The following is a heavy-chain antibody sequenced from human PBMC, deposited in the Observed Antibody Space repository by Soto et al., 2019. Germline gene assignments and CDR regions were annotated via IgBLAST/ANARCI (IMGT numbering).Heavy chain of an antibody. J-gene: IGHJ4*02. Sequence: SETLSLTCTDSGDSISSTRWWSWVRQSPGKGLEWIGDIYHGGSTNYNPSLKSRATISIEKSKKQFSLKLSSVTAADTVLYYCARESFYDSGGFHGFDYWGQGTLVTVSS. CDR1: GDSISSTRW. CDR2: IYHGGST. D-gene: IGHD3-22*01. V-gene: IGHV4-4*02. CDR3: ARESFYDSGGFHGFDY.